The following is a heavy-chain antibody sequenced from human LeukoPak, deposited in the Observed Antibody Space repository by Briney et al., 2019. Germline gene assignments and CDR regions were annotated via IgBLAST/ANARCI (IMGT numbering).Heavy chain of an antibody. D-gene: IGHD6-19*01. CDR3: ARPVRCSATTCTGPFDY. Sequence: SETLSLTCAVYGESFRGYYWTWIRQTPGKGLEWIGEIDHIGRTTYNPSLKSRVTISVDTSKNQFSLRLTSVTASDTAVYYCARPVRCSATTCTGPFDYWGQGTLVTISS. V-gene: IGHV4-34*01. CDR1: GESFRGYY. CDR2: IDHIGRT. J-gene: IGHJ4*02.